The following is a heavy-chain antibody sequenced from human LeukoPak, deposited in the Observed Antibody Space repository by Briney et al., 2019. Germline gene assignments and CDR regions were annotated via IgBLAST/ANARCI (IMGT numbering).Heavy chain of an antibody. D-gene: IGHD5-12*01. J-gene: IGHJ4*02. Sequence: GGSLRLSCAASGFTVSSNYMAWVRQAPGKGLEWVSLIYGSGNTYFADSVKGRFTISRDNSNNTLYLQMNSLRAEDTAVYYCARGRDGGYVLDYWGQGTLVTVSS. CDR3: ARGRDGGYVLDY. CDR1: GFTVSSNY. CDR2: IYGSGNT. V-gene: IGHV3-53*01.